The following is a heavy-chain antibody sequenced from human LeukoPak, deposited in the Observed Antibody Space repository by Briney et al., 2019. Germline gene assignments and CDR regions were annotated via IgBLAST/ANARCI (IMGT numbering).Heavy chain of an antibody. Sequence: AESLRLSCATSGLPFSDFSMTWVRQPPEKGLEWISTTNSGGTNTYYAESVKGRFTISRDNSKNALYLQVSSLRVEDTAIYYCAKQSYARSLGEGGPGTLVTVSS. CDR2: TNSGGTNT. D-gene: IGHD3-16*01. V-gene: IGHV3-23*01. CDR1: GLPFSDFS. J-gene: IGHJ4*02. CDR3: AKQSYARSLGE.